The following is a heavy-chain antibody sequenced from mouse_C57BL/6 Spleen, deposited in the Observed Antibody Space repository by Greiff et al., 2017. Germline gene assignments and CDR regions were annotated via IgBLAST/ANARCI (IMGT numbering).Heavy chain of an antibody. V-gene: IGHV5-9-1*02. CDR3: TRELVVYYYGSRDYYAMDY. Sequence: DVKLVESGEGLVKPGGSLKLSCAASGFTFSSYAMSWVRQTPEKRLEWVAYISGGGDYIYYADTVKGRFTISRDNARNTLYLQMSSLKSEDTAMYYCTRELVVYYYGSRDYYAMDYWGQGTSVTVSS. CDR1: GFTFSSYA. D-gene: IGHD1-1*01. J-gene: IGHJ4*01. CDR2: ISGGGDYI.